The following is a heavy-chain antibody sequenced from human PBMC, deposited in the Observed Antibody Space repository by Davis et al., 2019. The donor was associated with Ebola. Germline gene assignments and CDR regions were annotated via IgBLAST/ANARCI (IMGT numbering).Heavy chain of an antibody. J-gene: IGHJ6*02. CDR2: INHSGRT. CDR1: GVSFSGYY. D-gene: IGHD6-25*01. CDR3: ARGGGYGGYGMDV. Sequence: MPSETLSLTCAVYGVSFSGYYWNWIRQPPGKGLEWIGEINHSGRTNYNPSLKSRVTMSVDTSKNQFPLRVRAVTAADTAVYYCARGGGYGGYGMDVWGPGNTVNVSS. V-gene: IGHV4-34*01.